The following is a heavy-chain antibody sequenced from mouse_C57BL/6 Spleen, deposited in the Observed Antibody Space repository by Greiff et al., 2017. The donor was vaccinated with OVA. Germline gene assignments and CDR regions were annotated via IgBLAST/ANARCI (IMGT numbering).Heavy chain of an antibody. V-gene: IGHV1-42*01. CDR2: INPSTGGT. Sequence: EVQLVESGPELVKPGASVKISCKASGYSFTGYYMNWVKQSPEKSLEWIGEINPSTGGTTYNQKFKAKATLTVDKSSSTAYMQLKSLTSEDSAVYYCARGDYGSIPFAYWGQGTLVTVSA. CDR3: ARGDYGSIPFAY. D-gene: IGHD1-1*01. CDR1: GYSFTGYY. J-gene: IGHJ3*01.